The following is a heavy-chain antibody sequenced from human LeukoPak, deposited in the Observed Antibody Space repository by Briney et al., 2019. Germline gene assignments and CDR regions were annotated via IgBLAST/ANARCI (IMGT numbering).Heavy chain of an antibody. CDR3: ARTSGFFDSSEFYQQNPYYFQY. D-gene: IGHD3-22*01. V-gene: IGHV4-34*01. CDR1: GDSFIGYF. J-gene: IGHJ4*02. CDR2: INHSGRT. Sequence: SETLSLTCAVSGDSFIGYFWTCIRQAPGKGLEWIGDINHSGRTNYNPFLQRRVSISVDTSKNQFSLNVTSVTGADTAVYYCARTSGFFDSSEFYQQNPYYFQYWGQGVLVTVSS.